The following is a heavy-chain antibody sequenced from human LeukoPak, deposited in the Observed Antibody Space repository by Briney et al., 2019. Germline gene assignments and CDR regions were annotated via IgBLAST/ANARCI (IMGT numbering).Heavy chain of an antibody. Sequence: PGGSLRLSCAASGFTFSSSWMHWVCQAPGKGLEWVAEIKCDGSEKYYVDSVKGRLTISRDNAKNSLSLQVNSLRAEDMTVYYCVSLIVVVVAATVYYYYYMDVWGKGTMVTVSS. D-gene: IGHD2-15*01. V-gene: IGHV3-52*01. CDR1: GFTFSSSW. CDR3: VSLIVVVVAATVYYYYYMDV. CDR2: IKCDGSEK. J-gene: IGHJ6*03.